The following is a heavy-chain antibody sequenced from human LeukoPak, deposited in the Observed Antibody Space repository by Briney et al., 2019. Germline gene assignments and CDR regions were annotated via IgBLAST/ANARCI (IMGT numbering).Heavy chain of an antibody. CDR1: GGSFSGYY. V-gene: IGHV4-34*01. CDR2: INHSGST. J-gene: IGHJ4*02. Sequence: PSETLSLTCAVYGGSFSGYYWSWIRQPPGKGLEWIGEINHSGSTNYNPSLKSRVTISVDTSKNQFSLKLSSVTAADTAVYYCARLNIVATSIPLLDYWGQGTLVTVSS. D-gene: IGHD5-12*01. CDR3: ARLNIVATSIPLLDY.